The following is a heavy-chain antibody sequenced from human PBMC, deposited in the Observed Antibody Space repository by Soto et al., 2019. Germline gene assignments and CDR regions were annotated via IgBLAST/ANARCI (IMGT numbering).Heavy chain of an antibody. CDR2: ISWNSGSI. CDR1: GFTFDDYV. V-gene: IGHV3-9*01. D-gene: IGHD6-6*01. Sequence: EVQLVESGGGLVQPGRSLRLSCAASGFTFDDYVMHWVRQAPGKGLEWVSGISWNSGSIGYADSVKGRFTISRDNAKNSLYLQMNSLRAEDTALYYCAKDRYSSSSHFDYWGQGTLVTVSS. J-gene: IGHJ4*02. CDR3: AKDRYSSSSHFDY.